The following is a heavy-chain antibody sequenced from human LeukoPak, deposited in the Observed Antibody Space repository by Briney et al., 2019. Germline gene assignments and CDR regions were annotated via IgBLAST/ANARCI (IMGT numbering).Heavy chain of an antibody. CDR2: INPSGGST. CDR3: ARVYGSGSQKLYYFGY. D-gene: IGHD3-10*01. CDR1: GYTFTSYY. J-gene: IGHJ4*02. Sequence: ASVKVSCKASGYTFTSYYMHWVRQAPGQGLEWMGIINPSGGSTSYAQKFQGRVTMTRDTSTSTVYMELSSLRSEDTAVYYCARVYGSGSQKLYYFGYWGQGTLVTVSS. V-gene: IGHV1-46*01.